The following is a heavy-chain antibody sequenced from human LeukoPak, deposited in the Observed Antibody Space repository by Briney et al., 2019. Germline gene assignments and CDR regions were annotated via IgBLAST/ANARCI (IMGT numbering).Heavy chain of an antibody. CDR3: ARRAQGQWLVEY. CDR2: MFYTGST. J-gene: IGHJ4*02. D-gene: IGHD6-19*01. CDR1: GGSNSGSSYY. Sequence: SETLSLTCTVSGGSNSGSSYYWGWIRQPPGKGLEWIGTMFYTGSTYYNLSLKSRVTMSVDTSKNQFSLKLSSVTAADTAVYYCARRAQGQWLVEYWGQGTLVTVSS. V-gene: IGHV4-39*01.